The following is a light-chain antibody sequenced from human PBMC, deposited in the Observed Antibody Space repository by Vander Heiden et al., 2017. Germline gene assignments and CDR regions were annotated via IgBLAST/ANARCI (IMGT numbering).Light chain of an antibody. CDR2: AAS. Sequence: DIQMTQSPSSLSASVGDRVTITCRASQSINTYLNWYQQKPGKAPTLLIYAASTLQSGVPSRLSGSASGTDFTLTISSLQPEDFATYYCQQTYSAPRTFAQGTKVEF. CDR1: QSINTY. CDR3: QQTYSAPRT. J-gene: IGKJ1*01. V-gene: IGKV1-39*01.